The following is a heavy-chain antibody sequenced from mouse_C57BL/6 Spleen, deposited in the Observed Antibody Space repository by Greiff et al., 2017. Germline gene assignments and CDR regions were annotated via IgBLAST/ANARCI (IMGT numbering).Heavy chain of an antibody. V-gene: IGHV1-18*01. CDR3: ARGGYDAWYFDV. CDR2: INPNNGGT. J-gene: IGHJ1*03. Sequence: DVQLQESGPELVKPGASVKIPCKASGYTFTDSNMDWVKQSHGKSLEWIGDINPNNGGTIYNQKFKGKATLTVDKSSSTAYLELRSLTSEYTAVYYCARGGYDAWYFDVWGTGTTVTVSS. CDR1: GYTFTDSN. D-gene: IGHD2-2*01.